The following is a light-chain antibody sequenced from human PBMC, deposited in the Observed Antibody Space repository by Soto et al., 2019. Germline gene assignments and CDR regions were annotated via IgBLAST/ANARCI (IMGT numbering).Light chain of an antibody. V-gene: IGKV3-15*01. CDR2: GAS. Sequence: EIVMTQSPATLSVSPGERATLSCRASQSVSRNLAWYQQKPGQPPRLLIYGASTRATAVPARLSGSESGTEFTLTISSLQSEDFAVYYCQQYNYWPTFGQGTKVEIK. CDR1: QSVSRN. J-gene: IGKJ1*01. CDR3: QQYNYWPT.